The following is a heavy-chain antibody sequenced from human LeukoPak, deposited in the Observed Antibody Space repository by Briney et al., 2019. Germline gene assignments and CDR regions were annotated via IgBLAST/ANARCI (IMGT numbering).Heavy chain of an antibody. CDR2: ISDSGGST. V-gene: IGHV3-23*01. Sequence: GGSLRLFCGASGFTFSTYAMMWVGRAPGRGLQGVSIISDSGGSTYYADSVKGRFTISRDNSKNTMYLQMNSLRAEDTAVYYCAKDGAVAVAAPYYYYYMDIWGKGTTVTVSS. CDR1: GFTFSTYA. J-gene: IGHJ6*03. D-gene: IGHD2-15*01. CDR3: AKDGAVAVAAPYYYYYMDI.